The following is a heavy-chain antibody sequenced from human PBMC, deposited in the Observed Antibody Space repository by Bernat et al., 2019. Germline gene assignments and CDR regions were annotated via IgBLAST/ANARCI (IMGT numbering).Heavy chain of an antibody. CDR1: GFTFTSSA. CDR2: IVVGSGNT. D-gene: IGHD3-22*01. Sequence: QMQLVQSGPEVKKPGTSVKVSCKASGFTFTSSAVQWVRQARGQRLEWIGWIVVGSGNTNYTQKFQERVTITRDMSTSTAYMALSSLRSEYTAVYYCAALIGSGYYWDFDYWGQGTLVTVSS. J-gene: IGHJ4*02. CDR3: AALIGSGYYWDFDY. V-gene: IGHV1-58*01.